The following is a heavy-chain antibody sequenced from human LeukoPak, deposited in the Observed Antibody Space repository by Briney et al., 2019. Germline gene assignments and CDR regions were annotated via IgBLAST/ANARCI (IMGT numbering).Heavy chain of an antibody. J-gene: IGHJ6*03. D-gene: IGHD5-12*01. CDR2: INPNSGGT. CDR3: ARGGPGYGSYYYMDV. Sequence: GASVKVSCKASGGTLSSYGISWVRQAPGQGLEWMGWINPNSGGTNYAQKFQGRVTMTRDTSISTAYMELSRLRSDDTAVYYCARGGPGYGSYYYMDVWGKGTTVTVSS. CDR1: GGTLSSYG. V-gene: IGHV1-2*02.